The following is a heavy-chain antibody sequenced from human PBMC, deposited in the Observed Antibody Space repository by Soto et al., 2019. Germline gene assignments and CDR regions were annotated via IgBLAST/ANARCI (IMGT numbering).Heavy chain of an antibody. J-gene: IGHJ4*02. D-gene: IGHD2-2*01. CDR1: NFSVLTSIYY. CDR2: VYYTGTT. V-gene: IGHV4-39*01. Sequence: SETLSLTCTVSNFSVLTSIYYWAWIRQPPGQGLEWVGTVYYTGTTYYNPSLQSRVTISIDTSKNQFSLNLNSVTAADTAVYYCARNWNLALVPAAYFDSWGQGTLVTVSS. CDR3: ARNWNLALVPAAYFDS.